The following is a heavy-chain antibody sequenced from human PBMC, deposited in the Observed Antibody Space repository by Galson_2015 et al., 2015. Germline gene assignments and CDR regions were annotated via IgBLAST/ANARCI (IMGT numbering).Heavy chain of an antibody. Sequence: ETLSLPCAVSGGSISSRNWWRWVRQPPGKGLEWIGEIHHSGSTNYNPSLKSRVTVSVDKSKNQFSLKLSSVTAADTAVYYCARDIAVAGEYYFDYWGQGTLVTVSS. CDR3: ARDIAVAGEYYFDY. J-gene: IGHJ4*02. CDR2: IHHSGST. V-gene: IGHV4-4*02. D-gene: IGHD6-19*01. CDR1: GGSISSRNW.